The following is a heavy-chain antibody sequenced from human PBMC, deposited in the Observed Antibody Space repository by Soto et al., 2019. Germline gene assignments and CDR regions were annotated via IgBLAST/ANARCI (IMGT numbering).Heavy chain of an antibody. J-gene: IGHJ4*02. CDR1: GFTFTTYG. CDR2: VSYDGSDH. Sequence: WGSLRLSCAASGFTFTTYGIHLRRHSPCKGLEWVAVVSYDGSDHYYADSVKGRFTVSKDKSKNMLFLQMNSLRADDTAMYYCAKEHSGLYSRHYFDFWGQGTLVTVSS. D-gene: IGHD6-19*01. V-gene: IGHV3-30*18. CDR3: AKEHSGLYSRHYFDF.